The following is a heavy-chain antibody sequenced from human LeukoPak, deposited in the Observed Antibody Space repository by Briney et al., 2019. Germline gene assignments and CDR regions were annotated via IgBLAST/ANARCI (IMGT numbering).Heavy chain of an antibody. V-gene: IGHV3-48*01. CDR3: ARDRTRFGSSSWYIDY. CDR2: ISSRSGTI. Sequence: GGSLRLSCAASGFSLITYTVNWVRQGPGKGLEWVSSISSRSGTIYYADSVKGRFTISRDNAKNSLYLQMNSLRAEDTAVYYCARDRTRFGSSSWYIDYWGQGTLVTVSS. D-gene: IGHD6-13*01. CDR1: GFSLITYT. J-gene: IGHJ4*02.